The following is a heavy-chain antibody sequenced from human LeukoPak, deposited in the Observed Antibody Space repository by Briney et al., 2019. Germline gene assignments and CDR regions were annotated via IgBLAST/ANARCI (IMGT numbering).Heavy chain of an antibody. CDR3: ARLGVGYCSGGSCYSWYFDY. CDR1: GYSFSNSW. D-gene: IGHD2-15*01. Sequence: GESLKISCQGSGYSFSNSWIGWVRQMPGKGLEWMGIIYPGDSDTRYSPSFQGQVTVSADKSISTAYLHWSSLKASDTAMYYCARLGVGYCSGGSCYSWYFDYWGQGTLVTVSS. CDR2: IYPGDSDT. J-gene: IGHJ4*02. V-gene: IGHV5-51*01.